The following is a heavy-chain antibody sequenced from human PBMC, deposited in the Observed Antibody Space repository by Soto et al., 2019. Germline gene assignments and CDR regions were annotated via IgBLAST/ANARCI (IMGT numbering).Heavy chain of an antibody. CDR3: AKGGSGSYSNAFDI. Sequence: SETLSLTCAVYGGSFSGYYWTWIRQPPGTGLEWIGEINHSGSTYYNPSLKSRVTISVDTSKNQFSLKLSSVTAADTAVYYCAKGGSGSYSNAFDIWGQGTMVT. J-gene: IGHJ3*02. V-gene: IGHV4-34*01. CDR2: INHSGST. CDR1: GGSFSGYY. D-gene: IGHD3-10*01.